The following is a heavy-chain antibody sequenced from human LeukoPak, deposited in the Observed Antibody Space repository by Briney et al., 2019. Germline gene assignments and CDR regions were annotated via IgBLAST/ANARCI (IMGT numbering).Heavy chain of an antibody. J-gene: IGHJ4*02. D-gene: IGHD7-27*01. Sequence: ASVKVSCKTSGYTFANCDINWVRQTTGQGLEWMGWMSPNSGNTGYAQNFQGRFAMTRDTSISTVYMELSSLSSEDTAVYCCVSNPPATGDFNYWGQGTLVTVSS. V-gene: IGHV1-8*01. CDR2: MSPNSGNT. CDR1: GYTFANCD. CDR3: VSNPPATGDFNY.